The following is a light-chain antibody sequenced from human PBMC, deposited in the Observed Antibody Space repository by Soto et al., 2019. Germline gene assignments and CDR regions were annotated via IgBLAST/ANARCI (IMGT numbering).Light chain of an antibody. CDR3: QQYYNTPWT. J-gene: IGKJ1*01. Sequence: DIVMTQSPDSLAVSLGERATINCKSSQSVLYSSNNKNYLAWYQQKPGQPPNLLIYWASTRESGVPDRFSGSGSGTNFTPTISSLQAEDVAVYYCQQYYNTPWTFGQGTKVEIK. V-gene: IGKV4-1*01. CDR2: WAS. CDR1: QSVLYSSNNKNY.